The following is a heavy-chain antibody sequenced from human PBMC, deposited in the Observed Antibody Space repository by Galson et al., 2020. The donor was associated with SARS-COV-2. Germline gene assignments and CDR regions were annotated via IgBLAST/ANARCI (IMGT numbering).Heavy chain of an antibody. V-gene: IGHV1-69*10. CDR1: GDTFSSYP. J-gene: IGHJ4*02. Sequence: SVKVSCKASGDTFSSYPFSWVRQAPGQGLEWMGGILPIHDIAHYAQKFQGRVTITADKSTSTAYMEVSSLRSEDTAVYYCARAEYTWSGYYQTYYWGQGTLVTVSS. CDR2: ILPIHDIA. CDR3: ARAEYTWSGYYQTYY. D-gene: IGHD3-3*01.